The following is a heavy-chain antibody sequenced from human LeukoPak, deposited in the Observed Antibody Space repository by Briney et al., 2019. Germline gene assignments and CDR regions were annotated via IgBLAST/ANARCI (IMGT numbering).Heavy chain of an antibody. V-gene: IGHV3-9*01. CDR3: AKDFKGSGSITEPFDY. CDR2: ISWNTGSI. CDR1: GFTFDDYA. Sequence: PGGSLRLSCAASGFTFDDYAMHWVRQAPGKGLEWVSGISWNTGSIGYADSVKGRFTISRDNAKNSLYLQMKSLRAEDTALYYCAKDFKGSGSITEPFDYWGQGTLVTVSS. J-gene: IGHJ4*02. D-gene: IGHD3-3*01.